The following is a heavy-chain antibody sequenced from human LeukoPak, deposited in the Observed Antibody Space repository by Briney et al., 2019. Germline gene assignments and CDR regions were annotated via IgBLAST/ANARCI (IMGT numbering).Heavy chain of an antibody. CDR3: ARDRSPEHYYDSSHWDYYYGMDV. V-gene: IGHV4-59*01. Sequence: PSETLSLTCTVSGGSISNYYWSWIRQPPGKGLEWIGYIYYSGSTNYNPSLKSRVTISVDTSKNQFSLKLSSVTAADTAVYYCARDRSPEHYYDSSHWDYYYGMDVWGRGTTVTVSS. D-gene: IGHD3-22*01. J-gene: IGHJ6*02. CDR1: GGSISNYY. CDR2: IYYSGST.